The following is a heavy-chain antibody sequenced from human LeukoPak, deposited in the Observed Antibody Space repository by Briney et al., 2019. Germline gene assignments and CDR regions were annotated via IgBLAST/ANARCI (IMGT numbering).Heavy chain of an antibody. CDR1: GGSYSGYY. D-gene: IGHD3-3*01. J-gene: IGHJ5*02. CDR3: ARRVNYDFWSGYYTAWFDP. Sequence: SETLSLTCAVYGGSYSGYYWSWIRQPPGKGLEWIGEINHSGGTNYNPSLKSRVTISVDTSKNQFSLKLSSVTAADTAVYYCARRVNYDFWSGYYTAWFDPWGQGTLVTVSS. V-gene: IGHV4-34*01. CDR2: INHSGGT.